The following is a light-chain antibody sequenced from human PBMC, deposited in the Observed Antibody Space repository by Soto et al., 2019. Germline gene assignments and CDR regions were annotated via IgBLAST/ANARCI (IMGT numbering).Light chain of an antibody. J-gene: IGKJ5*01. Sequence: DVQMTHSPSSLSASVLYMVTITCRASQTISSYLNLYQQKPGKAPKLLIYAASSLQSGVPSRFSGSGSGTDFTLTISSLQPEEYATYYCQQSYSTPYTFGQGTRLEIK. CDR2: AAS. CDR1: QTISSY. CDR3: QQSYSTPYT. V-gene: IGKV1-39*01.